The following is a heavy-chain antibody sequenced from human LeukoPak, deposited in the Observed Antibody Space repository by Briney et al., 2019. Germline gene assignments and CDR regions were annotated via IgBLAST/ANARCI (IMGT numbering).Heavy chain of an antibody. Sequence: GGSLRLSCTVSGFTFSDYGMSWFRQAPEKGLEWVGIIRSKAYGGTTQYAASVRGRFTISRDDYKSIAYLQMSSLKTEDTAVYFCTRYYFGSGTYYSTFAMDVWGQGTTVTVSS. CDR1: GFTFSDYG. J-gene: IGHJ6*02. CDR3: TRYYFGSGTYYSTFAMDV. V-gene: IGHV3-49*03. CDR2: IRSKAYGGTT. D-gene: IGHD3-10*01.